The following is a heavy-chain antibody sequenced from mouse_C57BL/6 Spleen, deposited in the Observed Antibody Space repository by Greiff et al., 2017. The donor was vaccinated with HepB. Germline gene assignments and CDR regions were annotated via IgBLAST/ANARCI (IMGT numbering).Heavy chain of an antibody. V-gene: IGHV1-7*01. D-gene: IGHD1-1*01. CDR1: GYTFTSYW. Sequence: VKLMESGAELAKPGASVKLSCKASGYTFTSYWMHWVKQRPGQGLEWIGYINPSSGYTKYNQKFKDKATLTADKSSSTAYMQLSSLTYEDSAVYHCARRVPTTVDAMDYWGQGTSVTVSS. J-gene: IGHJ4*01. CDR2: INPSSGYT. CDR3: ARRVPTTVDAMDY.